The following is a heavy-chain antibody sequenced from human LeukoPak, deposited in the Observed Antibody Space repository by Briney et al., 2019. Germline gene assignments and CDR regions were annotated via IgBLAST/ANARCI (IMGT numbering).Heavy chain of an antibody. Sequence: GGTLRLSCAASGFTFSSYGMSWVRQAPGKGLEWVSAISGSGGSTYYADSVKGRFTISRDNSKNTLYLQMNSLRAEDTAVYYCAKEDQDYVWGSYRPGDYWGQGTLVTVSS. V-gene: IGHV3-23*01. J-gene: IGHJ4*02. D-gene: IGHD3-16*02. CDR2: ISGSGGST. CDR3: AKEDQDYVWGSYRPGDY. CDR1: GFTFSSYG.